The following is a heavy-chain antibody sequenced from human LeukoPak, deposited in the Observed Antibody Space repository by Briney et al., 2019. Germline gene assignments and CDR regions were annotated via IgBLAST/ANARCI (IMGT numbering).Heavy chain of an antibody. Sequence: GGSLRLSCAASGFSFSDAWMNWVRQAPGKGLKWVSVIYSGGSTYYADSVKGRFTISRDNSKNTLYLQMNSLRAEDTAVYYCASRATVTTDRFWFDPWGQGTLVTVSS. D-gene: IGHD4-11*01. CDR1: GFSFSDAW. J-gene: IGHJ5*02. CDR2: IYSGGST. V-gene: IGHV3-53*01. CDR3: ASRATVTTDRFWFDP.